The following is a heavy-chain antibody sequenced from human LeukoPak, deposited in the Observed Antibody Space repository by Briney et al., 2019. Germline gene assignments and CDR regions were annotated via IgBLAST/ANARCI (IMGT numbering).Heavy chain of an antibody. CDR3: ARHGYYYYGMDV. V-gene: IGHV4-34*01. CDR2: INRSGNT. Sequence: SETLSLTCAVYGGSFSGYYWSWIRQPPGRGLEWIGEINRSGNTNYNPSLKSRVTLSGDTSKNQFSPKLSSVTAADTAVYYCARHGYYYYGMDVWGKGTTVTVSS. J-gene: IGHJ6*04. CDR1: GGSFSGYY.